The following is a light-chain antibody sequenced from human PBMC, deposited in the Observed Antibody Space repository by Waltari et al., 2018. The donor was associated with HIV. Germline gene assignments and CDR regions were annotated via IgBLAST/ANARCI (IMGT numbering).Light chain of an antibody. J-gene: IGLJ3*02. Sequence: SYELTQPSSVSVSPGQTTRITCSGDVLAKSYARWFQQKPCQAPVVMIYKDNERPSGIPERFSGSSSGTTVTLTISGAQIEDEADYYCYSAADNMGVFGGGTKLTVL. V-gene: IGLV3-27*01. CDR2: KDN. CDR3: YSAADNMGV. CDR1: VLAKSY.